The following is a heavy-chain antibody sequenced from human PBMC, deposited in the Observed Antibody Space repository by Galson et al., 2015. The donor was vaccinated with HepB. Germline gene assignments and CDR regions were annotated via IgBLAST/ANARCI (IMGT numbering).Heavy chain of an antibody. D-gene: IGHD6-19*01. CDR1: GFTFSSYS. CDR3: ARVGADSSGWYRAAATPLYYFDY. J-gene: IGHJ4*02. Sequence: SLRLSCAASGFTFSSYSMNWVRQAPGKGLEWVSSISSSSSYIYYADSVKGRFTISRDNAKNSLYLQMNSLRAEDTAVYYCARVGADSSGWYRAAATPLYYFDYWGQGTLVTVSS. CDR2: ISSSSSYI. V-gene: IGHV3-21*01.